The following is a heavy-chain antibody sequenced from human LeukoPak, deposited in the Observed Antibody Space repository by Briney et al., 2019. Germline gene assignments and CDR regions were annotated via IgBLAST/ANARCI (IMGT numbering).Heavy chain of an antibody. Sequence: GGSLRLSRVASGFAFTNHAMTWVRQAPGKGLEWVSSIGGTDGSTYYADSVRGRFTISRDNSKDTLYLQMNSLRVEDTATYYCAKRDSHGSHPYYLDSWGQGALVTVSS. D-gene: IGHD3-10*01. CDR2: IGGTDGST. CDR1: GFAFTNHA. CDR3: AKRDSHGSHPYYLDS. J-gene: IGHJ4*02. V-gene: IGHV3-23*01.